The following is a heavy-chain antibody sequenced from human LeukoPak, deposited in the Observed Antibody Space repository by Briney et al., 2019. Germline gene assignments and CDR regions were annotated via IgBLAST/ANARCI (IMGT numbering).Heavy chain of an antibody. J-gene: IGHJ3*02. CDR1: GGSISSSDYY. CDR3: ARDHLVGFADAFDI. D-gene: IGHD3-9*01. Sequence: SETLSLTCTVSGGSISSSDYYWAWVRQPPGKGLAWIGSIHYSGTTSYNPSLKSRVTMSVDTSKNQSSLKLSSVTAADTAVYYCARDHLVGFADAFDIWGQGTMVTVSS. CDR2: IHYSGTT. V-gene: IGHV4-39*07.